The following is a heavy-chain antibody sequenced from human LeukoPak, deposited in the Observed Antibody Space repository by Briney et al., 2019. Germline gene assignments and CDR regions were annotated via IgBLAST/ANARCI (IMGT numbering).Heavy chain of an antibody. CDR3: AKGIGTVVTYYFDY. CDR1: GFTFSNYA. CDR2: ISYDGTNK. J-gene: IGHJ4*02. V-gene: IGHV3-30*04. D-gene: IGHD4-23*01. Sequence: GGSLRLSCAASGFTFSNYAMHWVRQAPGKGLEWVAVISYDGTNKYYADSVKGRFTISRDNSKNTLYLQMNSLRAEDTAVYYCAKGIGTVVTYYFDYWGQGTLVTVSS.